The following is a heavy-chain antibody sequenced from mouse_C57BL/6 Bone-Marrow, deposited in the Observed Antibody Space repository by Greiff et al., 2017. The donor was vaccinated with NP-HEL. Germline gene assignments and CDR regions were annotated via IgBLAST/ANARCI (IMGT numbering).Heavy chain of an antibody. CDR2: INPSTGGT. CDR3: ARGGFAY. J-gene: IGHJ3*01. Sequence: EVQLQQSGPELVKPGASVKISCKASGYSFTGYYMNWVKQSPEKSLEWIGEINPSTGGTTYNQKLKAKATLTVDKSSSTAYMQLKSLTSEDSAVYYCARGGFAYWGQGTLVTVSA. V-gene: IGHV1-42*01. CDR1: GYSFTGYY.